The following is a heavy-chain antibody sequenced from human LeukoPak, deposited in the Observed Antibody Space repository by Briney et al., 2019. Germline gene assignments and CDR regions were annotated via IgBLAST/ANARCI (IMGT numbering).Heavy chain of an antibody. CDR1: GGSISSYY. V-gene: IGHV4-4*07. CDR2: IYTSGST. D-gene: IGHD1-26*01. Sequence: SETLSLTCTVSGGSISSYYWSWIRQPAGKGLEWIGRIYTSGSTNYNPSLKSRVTMSVDTSKNQFSLKLSPVTAADTAVYYCARDSTGATREGYFDYWGQGTLVTVSS. CDR3: ARDSTGATREGYFDY. J-gene: IGHJ4*02.